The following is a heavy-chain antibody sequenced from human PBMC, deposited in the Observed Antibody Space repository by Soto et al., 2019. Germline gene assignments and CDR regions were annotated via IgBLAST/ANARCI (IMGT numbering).Heavy chain of an antibody. V-gene: IGHV1-8*01. CDR3: ARMATFGSLNWFDP. CDR2: MNPGSGDT. Sequence: GESLKISCKGSGYSFTNNDVTWVRQATGQGLEWMGWMNPGSGDTGYAQKFQGRVTMTRDISIATAYMELSSLRSDDTAIYYCARMATFGSLNWFDPWGQGTLVTVSS. J-gene: IGHJ5*02. CDR1: GYSFTNND. D-gene: IGHD3-16*01.